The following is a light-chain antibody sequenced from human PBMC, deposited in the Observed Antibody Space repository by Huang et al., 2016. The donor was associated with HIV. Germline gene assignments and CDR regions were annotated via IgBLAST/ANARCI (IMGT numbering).Light chain of an antibody. CDR3: QQSYTTTWT. CDR2: ATS. CDR1: QSVRNY. V-gene: IGKV1-39*01. J-gene: IGKJ1*01. Sequence: DIQMTQSPSSLPASVGDRVTITCRASQSVRNYVNWYQQKPGEAPRLLIYATSRRLSGVPSRFSGSKSGTEVTLTISSLQPEDVATYYCQQSYTTTWTFGQGTKVEI.